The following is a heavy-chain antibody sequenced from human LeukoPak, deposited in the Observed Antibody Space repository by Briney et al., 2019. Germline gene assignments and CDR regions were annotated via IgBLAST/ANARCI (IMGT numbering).Heavy chain of an antibody. CDR3: AKDGIEDIVVVVAAMSD. CDR1: GFTVSSNY. CDR2: IYSGGST. Sequence: GGSLRLSCAASGFTVSSNYISWVRQAPGKGLEWVSVIYSGGSTYYADSVKGRFTISRDNSKNTLYLQMNSLRAEDTAVYYCAKDGIEDIVVVVAAMSDWGQGTRVTVSS. J-gene: IGHJ4*02. D-gene: IGHD2-15*01. V-gene: IGHV3-53*05.